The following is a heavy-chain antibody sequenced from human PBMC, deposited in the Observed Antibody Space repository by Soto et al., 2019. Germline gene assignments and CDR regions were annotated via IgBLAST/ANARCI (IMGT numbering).Heavy chain of an antibody. D-gene: IGHD6-13*01. CDR3: VKRQGVAAAFAF. J-gene: IGHJ4*02. V-gene: IGHV2-5*02. CDR2: IYWDDDK. Sequence: QITLKESGPTLVKPTQTLTLTCTVSGFSLTTDGAAVGWIRQPPGRTLECLAFIYWDDDKRYSPSLKTRVTITNDTSKNQVVLTMTIMHPVNAGTYYCVKRQGVAAAFAFRGQGSLVTVSS. CDR1: GFSLTTDGAA.